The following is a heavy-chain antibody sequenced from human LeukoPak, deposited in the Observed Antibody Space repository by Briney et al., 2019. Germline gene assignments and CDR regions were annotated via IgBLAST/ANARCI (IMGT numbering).Heavy chain of an antibody. D-gene: IGHD2-15*01. CDR2: IYYSGST. CDR3: ARGKFYCSGGSCYRNAFDI. V-gene: IGHV4-59*01. Sequence: SETQSLTCTVSGGSISSYYWSWIRQPPGKGLEWIGYIYYSGSTNYNPSLKSRVTISVDTSKNQFSLKLSSVTAADTAVYYCARGKFYCSGGSCYRNAFDIWGQGTMVTVSS. J-gene: IGHJ3*02. CDR1: GGSISSYY.